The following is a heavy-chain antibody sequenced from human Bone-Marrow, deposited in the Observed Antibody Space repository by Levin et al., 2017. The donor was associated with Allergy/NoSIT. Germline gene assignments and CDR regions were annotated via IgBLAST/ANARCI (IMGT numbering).Heavy chain of an antibody. J-gene: IGHJ6*02. V-gene: IGHV1-46*01. CDR1: GYTFSSNY. CDR3: ARNPYRSSSHYARGYHYYGMDV. D-gene: IGHD6-6*01. Sequence: GESLKISCKASGYTFSSNYIHWVRQAPGQGLEWMGIINPSGGSTSYAQKFQGRVTMTRDTSTSTVYMELSRLRSEDTAVYYCARNPYRSSSHYARGYHYYGMDVWGQGTTVTVSS. CDR2: INPSGGST.